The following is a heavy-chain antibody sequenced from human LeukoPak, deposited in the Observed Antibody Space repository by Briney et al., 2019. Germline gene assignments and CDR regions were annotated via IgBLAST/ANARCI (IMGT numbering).Heavy chain of an antibody. CDR1: GFTFSSYA. D-gene: IGHD3-10*01. CDR2: ISGSGGST. J-gene: IGHJ4*02. CDR3: AEVGLLWFGELSY. V-gene: IGHV3-23*01. Sequence: GGSLRLSCAASGFTFSSYAMSWVRQAPGKGLEWVSAISGSGGSTYYADSVKGRFTISRDNSKNTLHLQMNSLRAEDTAVYYCAEVGLLWFGELSYWGQGTLVTVSS.